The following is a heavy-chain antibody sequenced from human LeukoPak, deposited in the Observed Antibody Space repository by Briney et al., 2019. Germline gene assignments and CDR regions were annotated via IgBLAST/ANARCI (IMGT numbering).Heavy chain of an antibody. Sequence: GGSLRLSCAASGFTFSSYAMHWVRQAPGKGLEWVAVISYDGSNKCYADSVKGRFTISRDNSKNTLYLQMNSLRAEDTAVYYCARAAARGPVAGMGYWGQGTLVTVSS. CDR1: GFTFSSYA. J-gene: IGHJ4*02. V-gene: IGHV3-30-3*01. CDR3: ARAAARGPVAGMGY. D-gene: IGHD6-19*01. CDR2: ISYDGSNK.